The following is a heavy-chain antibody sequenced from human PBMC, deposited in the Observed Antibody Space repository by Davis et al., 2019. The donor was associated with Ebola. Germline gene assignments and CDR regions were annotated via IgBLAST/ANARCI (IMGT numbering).Heavy chain of an antibody. J-gene: IGHJ4*02. D-gene: IGHD3-22*01. CDR1: GDSISSGSYY. CDR2: IYTNGVT. CDR3: VRDRQDSRAYGF. V-gene: IGHV4-61*09. Sequence: SETLSLTCTVSGDSISSGSYYWSWIRQPAGKGLEWIGHIYTNGVTKYNPALESRITISLDSSKNQFSLSLKSVTAADTAMYFCVRDRQDSRAYGFWGQGTLVTVSS.